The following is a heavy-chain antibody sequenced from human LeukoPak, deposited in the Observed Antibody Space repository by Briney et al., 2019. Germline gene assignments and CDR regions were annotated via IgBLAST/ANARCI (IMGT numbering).Heavy chain of an antibody. V-gene: IGHV3-21*04. CDR3: AKGEPRDSFDY. CDR2: ISSSSSYI. J-gene: IGHJ4*02. D-gene: IGHD5-24*01. CDR1: GFTFSSYS. Sequence: GGSLRLSCAASGFTFSSYSMNWVRHAPGKGLESVSSISSSSSYIYYADSVKGRFTISRDNAKNSLYLQMNSLRAEDTAVYYCAKGEPRDSFDYWGQGTLVTVSS.